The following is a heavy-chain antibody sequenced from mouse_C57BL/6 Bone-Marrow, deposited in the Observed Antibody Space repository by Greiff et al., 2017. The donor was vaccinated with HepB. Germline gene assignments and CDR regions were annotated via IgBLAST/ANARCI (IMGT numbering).Heavy chain of an antibody. CDR1: GYTFTSYW. Sequence: VQLQQSGTVLARPGASVKMSCKTSGYTFTSYWMHWVKQRPGQGLEWIGAIYPGNSDTSYNQKFKGKAKLTAVTSASTAYMELSSLTNEDSAVYYCTRFPITTVVEDYWGQGTTLTVSS. CDR3: TRFPITTVVEDY. CDR2: IYPGNSDT. V-gene: IGHV1-5*01. J-gene: IGHJ2*01. D-gene: IGHD1-1*01.